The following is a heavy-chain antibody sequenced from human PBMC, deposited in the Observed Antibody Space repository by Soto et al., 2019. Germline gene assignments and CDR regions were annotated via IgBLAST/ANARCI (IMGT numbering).Heavy chain of an antibody. D-gene: IGHD3-22*01. Sequence: PGGSLRLSCAASGFTFSGAWMNWVRQAPGKGLEWVGRIKSQTDGGTTDYAAPVKGRFTISRDDSKNTLYLQMDSLKTEDTAVYFCTTFRYFYDSSGYYLWDFWGQGTLVTVSS. J-gene: IGHJ4*02. CDR3: TTFRYFYDSSGYYLWDF. CDR2: IKSQTDGGTT. CDR1: GFTFSGAW. V-gene: IGHV3-15*07.